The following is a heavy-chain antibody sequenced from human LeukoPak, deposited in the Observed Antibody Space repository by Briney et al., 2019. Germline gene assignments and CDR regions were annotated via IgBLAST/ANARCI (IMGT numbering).Heavy chain of an antibody. CDR2: LRYDGSNK. J-gene: IGHJ4*02. V-gene: IGHV3-30*02. CDR3: AKDRNWGLPNYYFDY. D-gene: IGHD7-27*01. Sequence: PGGSLRLSCAASGFTFSSYGMHWVRQAPGKGLEWVAFLRYDGSNKYYADSVKGRFTISRDNSKNTLYLQMNSLRAEDTAVYYCAKDRNWGLPNYYFDYWGQGTLVTVSS. CDR1: GFTFSSYG.